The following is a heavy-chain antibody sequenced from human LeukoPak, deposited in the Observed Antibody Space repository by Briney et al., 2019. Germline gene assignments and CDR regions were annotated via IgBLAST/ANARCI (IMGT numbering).Heavy chain of an antibody. CDR3: ARDDCTNGVCSIDY. CDR2: INPNSGGT. Sequence: ASVKVSCKASGYTFTGYYMHWVRQAPGQGLEWMGWINPNSGGTNYAQKFQGRVTMTRDTSINTAYMELSRLRSDDTAVYYCARDDCTNGVCSIDYWGQGTLVTVSS. CDR1: GYTFTGYY. D-gene: IGHD2-8*01. V-gene: IGHV1-2*02. J-gene: IGHJ4*02.